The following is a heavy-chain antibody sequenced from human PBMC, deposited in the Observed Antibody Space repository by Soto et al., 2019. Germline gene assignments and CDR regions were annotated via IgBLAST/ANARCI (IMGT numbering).Heavy chain of an antibody. CDR2: IYHSGST. CDR1: GGSISSSNL. D-gene: IGHD6-19*01. CDR3: AKAIREYSSGWTYFDY. Sequence: PSETLSLTCAVSGGSISSSNLWSWVRQPPGKGLEWIGEIYHSGSTNYNPSLKSRVTISVDKSKNQFSLKLSSVTAADTALYYCAKAIREYSSGWTYFDYWGHGTLVTVSS. V-gene: IGHV4-4*02. J-gene: IGHJ4*01.